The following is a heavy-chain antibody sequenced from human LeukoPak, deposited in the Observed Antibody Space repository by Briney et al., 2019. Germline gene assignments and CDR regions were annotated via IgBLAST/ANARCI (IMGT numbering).Heavy chain of an antibody. V-gene: IGHV3-74*01. CDR3: ARTRGYCSGGSCYFDAFDI. D-gene: IGHD2-15*01. Sequence: GGSLRLSCAASGFTFSSYWMHWVRQAPGKGLEWVSRINSDGSSTTYADSVKGRFTISRDNAKNTLYLQMNSLRAEDTAVYYCARTRGYCSGGSCYFDAFDIWGQGTMATVSS. CDR1: GFTFSSYW. CDR2: INSDGSST. J-gene: IGHJ3*02.